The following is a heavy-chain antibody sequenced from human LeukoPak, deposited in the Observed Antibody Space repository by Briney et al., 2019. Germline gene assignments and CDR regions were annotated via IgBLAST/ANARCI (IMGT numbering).Heavy chain of an antibody. CDR2: INHSGST. V-gene: IGHV4-34*01. CDR1: GGSFSGYY. D-gene: IGHD3-22*01. Sequence: SETLSLTCAVSGGSFSGYYWSWIRQPPGKGLEWIGEINHSGSTNYNPSLKSRVTISVDTSKNQFSLKLSSVTAADSAVYYCARLSKTPVVINAWRYGYFQHWGQGTLVTVSS. CDR3: ARLSKTPVVINAWRYGYFQH. J-gene: IGHJ1*01.